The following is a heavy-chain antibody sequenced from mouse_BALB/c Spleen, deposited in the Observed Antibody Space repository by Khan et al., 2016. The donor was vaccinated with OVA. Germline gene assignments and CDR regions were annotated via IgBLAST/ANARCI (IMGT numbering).Heavy chain of an antibody. CDR2: INPDSSMI. J-gene: IGHJ4*01. Sequence: VKLLESGGGLVQPGGSLKLSCAASGFDFSSYWMSWVRQAPGKGLEWIGEINPDSSMINYTASLNDKFTISCDNANNTLYLQMSKVRSEDTALYKCARGLQRYYNAMDYWGQGTSVTVSS. V-gene: IGHV4-1*02. D-gene: IGHD1-1*01. CDR3: ARGLQRYYNAMDY. CDR1: GFDFSSYW.